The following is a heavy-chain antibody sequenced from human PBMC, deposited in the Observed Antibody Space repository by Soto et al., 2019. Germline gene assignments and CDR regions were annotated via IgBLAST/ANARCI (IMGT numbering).Heavy chain of an antibody. CDR2: INPNSGGT. Sequence: QVQLVQSGAEVKKPGASVKVSCKASGYTFTGYYMHWVRQAPGQGLEWMGWINPNSGGTNYAQKFQGWVTMTRDTSISTAYMELSRLRSDDTAVYYCARDVAAAGIPCYGMDVWGQGTTVTVSS. J-gene: IGHJ6*02. CDR1: GYTFTGYY. CDR3: ARDVAAAGIPCYGMDV. D-gene: IGHD6-13*01. V-gene: IGHV1-2*04.